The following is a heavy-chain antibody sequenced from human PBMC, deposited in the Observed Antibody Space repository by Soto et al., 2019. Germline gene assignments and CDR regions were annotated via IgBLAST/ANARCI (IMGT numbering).Heavy chain of an antibody. V-gene: IGHV1-3*01. J-gene: IGHJ5*02. D-gene: IGHD6-13*01. CDR1: GYTFTSYG. Sequence: ASVKVSCKASGYTFTSYGIHWVRQAPGQRLEWMGWINAANGDTKYSPKFQGRVTIIRDTYARTAYMELSSLRSEDTAVYYCVRRHVSATGIDWFDPWREGTLVTVSS. CDR2: INAANGDT. CDR3: VRRHVSATGIDWFDP.